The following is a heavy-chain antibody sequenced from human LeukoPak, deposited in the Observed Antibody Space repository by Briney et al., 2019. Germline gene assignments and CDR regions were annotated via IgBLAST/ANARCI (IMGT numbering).Heavy chain of an antibody. CDR1: GFTFSSNW. J-gene: IGHJ6*02. CDR3: ARDSGSYGMDV. Sequence: PGQSLRLSCAASGFTFSSNWMSWVRQAPGKGLEWVANIKQDGSEKYYVDSVKGRFTISTDNAKNSLYLQMNSLRADDTAVFYCARDSGSYGMDVWGQGTTVTVSS. CDR2: IKQDGSEK. V-gene: IGHV3-7*05.